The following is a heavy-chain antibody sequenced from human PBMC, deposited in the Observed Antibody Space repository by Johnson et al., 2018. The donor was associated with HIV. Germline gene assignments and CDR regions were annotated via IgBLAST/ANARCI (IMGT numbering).Heavy chain of an antibody. V-gene: IGHV3-43D*03. CDR3: AKPLEIATISDAFDI. CDR1: GFTFDDYA. CDR2: ISWDGGST. Sequence: VQLVESGGGLVKPGGSLRLSCAASGFTFDDYAMHWVRQAPGKGLEWVSLISWDGGSTYYADSVKCRFTISRDNSKNSLYLQMISLRAEDTAVYYCAKPLEIATISDAFDIWGQGTMVTVSS. D-gene: IGHD5-24*01. J-gene: IGHJ3*02.